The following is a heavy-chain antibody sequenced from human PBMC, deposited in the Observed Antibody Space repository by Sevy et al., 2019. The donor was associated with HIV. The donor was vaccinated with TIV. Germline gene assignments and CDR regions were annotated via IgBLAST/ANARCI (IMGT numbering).Heavy chain of an antibody. V-gene: IGHV1-18*04. CDR3: ARDQRWGIAAAGRELGY. CDR1: GYTFTAYY. Sequence: ASVKVSCKASGYTFTAYYIHWVRQAPGQGLEWMGWISAYNGNTNYAQKLQGRVTMTTDTSDSTAYMELRSLRSDDTAVYYCARDQRWGIAAAGRELGYWGQGTLVTVSS. D-gene: IGHD6-13*01. CDR2: ISAYNGNT. J-gene: IGHJ4*02.